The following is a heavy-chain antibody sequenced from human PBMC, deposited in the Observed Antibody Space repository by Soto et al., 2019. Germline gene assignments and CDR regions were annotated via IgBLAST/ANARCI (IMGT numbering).Heavy chain of an antibody. Sequence: SVKVSCKASGGTFSSYAIRWVRQAPGQGLEWMGGIIPIFGTANYAQKCQGRVTITADESTSTAYMELSSLRSEDTAVYYCAREGGTTFVFLAVWGPGTTVTVSS. CDR3: AREGGTTFVFLAV. V-gene: IGHV1-69*13. D-gene: IGHD3-16*01. CDR2: IIPIFGTA. J-gene: IGHJ6*02. CDR1: GGTFSSYA.